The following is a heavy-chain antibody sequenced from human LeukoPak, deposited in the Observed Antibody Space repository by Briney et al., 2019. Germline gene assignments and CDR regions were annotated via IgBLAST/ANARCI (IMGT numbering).Heavy chain of an antibody. V-gene: IGHV4-61*02. D-gene: IGHD6-13*01. J-gene: IGHJ6*02. CDR2: IYTSGST. Sequence: SQTLSLTCTVSGGSISSGSYYWSWIRQPAGEGLEWIGRIYTSGSTNYNPSLKSRVTISVDTSKNQFSLKLSSVTAADTAVYYCAREAPIAAAGYYYGMDVWGQGTTVTVSS. CDR1: GGSISSGSYY. CDR3: AREAPIAAAGYYYGMDV.